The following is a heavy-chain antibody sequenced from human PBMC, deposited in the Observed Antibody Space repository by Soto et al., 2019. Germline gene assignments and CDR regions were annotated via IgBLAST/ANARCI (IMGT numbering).Heavy chain of an antibody. V-gene: IGHV1-69*01. CDR1: GSSFSSFA. D-gene: IGHD3-16*01. CDR2: IIAILRRT. CDR3: ASPLPGIMAFADAFDL. Sequence: QLVQSGAEVKKPGSSVKVSCKASGSSFSSFAISWVRQAPGQGLEWMGGIIAILRRTNHAQKFQDRLTITADASKSTAYMELSTLSSDDTAVYSCASPLPGIMAFADAFDLWGQGTLVTVSA. J-gene: IGHJ3*01.